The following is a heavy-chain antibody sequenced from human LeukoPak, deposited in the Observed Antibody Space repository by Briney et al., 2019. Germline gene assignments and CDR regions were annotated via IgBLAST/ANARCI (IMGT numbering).Heavy chain of an antibody. CDR2: ISGTGGST. CDR3: AKDRWSGSYYTFDY. CDR1: GFTVSSNY. J-gene: IGHJ4*02. D-gene: IGHD1-26*01. V-gene: IGHV3-23*01. Sequence: GGSLRLSCAASGFTVSSNYMSWVRQAPGKGLEWVSVISGTGGSTDYADSVKGRLTIARDNSKNTLYLQMNSLRAEDTAVYYCAKDRWSGSYYTFDYWGQGTRVTVSS.